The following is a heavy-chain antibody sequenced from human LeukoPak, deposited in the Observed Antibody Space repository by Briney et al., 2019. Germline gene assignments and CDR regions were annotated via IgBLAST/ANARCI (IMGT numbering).Heavy chain of an antibody. J-gene: IGHJ5*02. D-gene: IGHD5-12*01. CDR3: ATKNSGYVSDGDNWFDP. Sequence: ASVKVSCKASGYTFTSYYMHWVRQAPGQGLEWMGIINPSGGSTSYAQKFQGRVTMTRDTSKNHFSLKLSSVTAADTAVYYCATKNSGYVSDGDNWFDPWGQGTLVTVSS. CDR1: GYTFTSYY. CDR2: INPSGGST. V-gene: IGHV1-46*01.